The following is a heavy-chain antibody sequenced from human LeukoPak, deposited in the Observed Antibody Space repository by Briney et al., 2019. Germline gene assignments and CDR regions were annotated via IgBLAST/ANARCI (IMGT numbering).Heavy chain of an antibody. CDR3: ARARYCTNGVCYTYSGYFDY. D-gene: IGHD2-8*01. V-gene: IGHV1-69*04. J-gene: IGHJ4*02. CDR2: IIPILGIA. Sequence: SVKVSCKASGGTLSSYAISWVRQAPGQGLEWMGRIIPILGIANYAQKFQGRVTITADKSTSTAYMELSSLRSEDTAVYYCARARYCTNGVCYTYSGYFDYWGQGTLVTVSS. CDR1: GGTLSSYA.